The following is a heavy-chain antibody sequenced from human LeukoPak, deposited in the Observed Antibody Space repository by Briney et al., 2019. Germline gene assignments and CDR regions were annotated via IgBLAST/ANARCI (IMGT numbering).Heavy chain of an antibody. V-gene: IGHV3-30*14. CDR3: ARAAAGRAYYHYGMDV. CDR1: GFTFSSYA. J-gene: IGHJ6*02. Sequence: GRSLRLSCAASGFTFSSYAMHWVRQAPGKGLEWVAVISYDGSNKYYADSVKGRFTISRDNSKNTLDPQMNSLRAEDTAVYYCARAAAGRAYYHYGMDVWGQGTTVTVSS. D-gene: IGHD6-13*01. CDR2: ISYDGSNK.